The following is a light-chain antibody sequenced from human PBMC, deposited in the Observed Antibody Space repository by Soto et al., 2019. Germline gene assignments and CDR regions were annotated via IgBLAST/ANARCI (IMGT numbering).Light chain of an antibody. Sequence: DIQMPQSPSSLSASVGDRVAITCRSSQSISDYLNWYQQKPGKALKLVIYGASNLQSGVPPRFSGSGSGSDYTRTFSGLPPDDLAIYFCQQSYSLPLTFGPGTKVDV. J-gene: IGKJ3*01. CDR3: QQSYSLPLT. V-gene: IGKV1-39*01. CDR2: GAS. CDR1: QSISDY.